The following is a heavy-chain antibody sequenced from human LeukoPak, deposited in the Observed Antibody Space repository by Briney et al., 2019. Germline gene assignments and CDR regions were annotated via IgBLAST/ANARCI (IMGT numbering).Heavy chain of an antibody. J-gene: IGHJ5*02. V-gene: IGHV4-4*07. CDR1: GGSISLYY. CDR3: ARLGYCSGGSCYP. Sequence: SETLSLTCTVSGGSISLYYWNWIRQPAGKGLEWIGRIYTSGSTNYNPSLKSRVTMSVDTSKNQFSLNLSSVTAADTAVYYCARLGYCSGGSCYPWGQGTLVTVSS. CDR2: IYTSGST. D-gene: IGHD2-15*01.